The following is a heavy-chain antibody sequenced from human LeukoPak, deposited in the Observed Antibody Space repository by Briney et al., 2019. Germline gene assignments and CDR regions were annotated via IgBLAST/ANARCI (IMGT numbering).Heavy chain of an antibody. Sequence: PSETLSLTCAVYGGSFSGYYWSWIRQPPGKGLEWIGEINHSGSTNYNPSLKSRVTISVDTSKNQFSLKLSSVTAADTAVYYCARSRARIDYYGSGSTSWVIDYWGQGTLVTVSS. CDR2: INHSGST. J-gene: IGHJ4*02. CDR3: ARSRARIDYYGSGSTSWVIDY. V-gene: IGHV4-34*01. CDR1: GGSFSGYY. D-gene: IGHD3-10*01.